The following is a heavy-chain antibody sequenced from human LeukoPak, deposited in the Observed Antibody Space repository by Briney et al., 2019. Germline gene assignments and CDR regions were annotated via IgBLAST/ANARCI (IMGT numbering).Heavy chain of an antibody. J-gene: IGHJ6*03. Sequence: SETLSLTCTVYGGSISSYYCIWIRQPAGKGLECIGRLYTSGSTNYKPSLKSRATMSVDTSKIPFSLKLSPVTDAATALYYRGRASRRTTVVTQPLYYYHMDVWGKGTTVTVSS. CDR1: GGSISSYY. CDR3: GRASRRTTVVTQPLYYYHMDV. CDR2: LYTSGST. D-gene: IGHD4-23*01. V-gene: IGHV4-4*07.